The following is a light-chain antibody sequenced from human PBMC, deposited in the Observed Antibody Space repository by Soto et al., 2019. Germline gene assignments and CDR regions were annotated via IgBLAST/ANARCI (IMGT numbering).Light chain of an antibody. CDR1: QSVSSN. CDR3: QQYNNWPQKT. J-gene: IGKJ1*01. V-gene: IGKV3-15*01. CDR2: GAS. Sequence: EIVMTQSPATLSVSPGERATLSCRASQSVSSNLAWYQQKPGQAPRLLIYGASTRATGIPARFSGSGSGTEFTLTISSLQSEDFAVYYCQQYNNWPQKTFGQGTKV.